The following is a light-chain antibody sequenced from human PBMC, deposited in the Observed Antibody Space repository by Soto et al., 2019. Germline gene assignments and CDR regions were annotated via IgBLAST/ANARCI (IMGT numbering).Light chain of an antibody. CDR3: QQFYSNPPT. CDR1: QSVLSSYDNKNY. V-gene: IGKV4-1*01. J-gene: IGKJ4*01. CDR2: WAS. Sequence: DIVMTQSPDSLAVSLGERATINCKSSQSVLSSYDNKNYLVWYQQKPGRPPKLLIYWASTRESGVAERFSGSGSGTDFSLTISSLQAEDVAVYYCQQFYSNPPTFGGGTKV.